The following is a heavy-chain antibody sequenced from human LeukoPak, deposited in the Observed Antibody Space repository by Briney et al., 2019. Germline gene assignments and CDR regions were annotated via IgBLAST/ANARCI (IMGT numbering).Heavy chain of an antibody. CDR2: ISGSGGST. D-gene: IGHD1-26*01. V-gene: IGHV3-23*01. J-gene: IGHJ4*02. CDR3: ARALSGSPYYFDY. Sequence: PGGSLRLSCAASGFTFSSYAMSWVRQAPGKGLEWVSAISGSGGSTYYADSVKGRFTISRDNSKNTLYLRMNSLRAEDTAVYYCARALSGSPYYFDYWGQGTLVTVSS. CDR1: GFTFSSYA.